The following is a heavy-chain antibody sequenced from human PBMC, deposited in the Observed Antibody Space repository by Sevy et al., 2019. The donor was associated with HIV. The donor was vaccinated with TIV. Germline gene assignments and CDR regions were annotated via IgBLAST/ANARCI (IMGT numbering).Heavy chain of an antibody. Sequence: GGSLRLSCAASGITLRNYAMSWVRQAPGKGLEWVSGTRGSGGSTYYADSVKGRVTISRDNSKNTLYLQMNSLRAEDTAVYYCAKDDGSGYMYYFDYWGQGTLVTVSS. CDR2: TRGSGGST. V-gene: IGHV3-23*01. CDR1: GITLRNYA. J-gene: IGHJ4*02. D-gene: IGHD3-22*01. CDR3: AKDDGSGYMYYFDY.